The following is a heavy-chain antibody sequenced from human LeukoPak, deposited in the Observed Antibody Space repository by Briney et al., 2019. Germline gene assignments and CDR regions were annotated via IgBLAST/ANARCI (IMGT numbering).Heavy chain of an antibody. CDR3: ARHKGYYGMDV. CDR1: GFTVSSSY. J-gene: IGHJ6*02. CDR2: IYSGGST. Sequence: GGSLRPSCAASGFTVSSSYMSWVRQAPGKGLEWVSVIYSGGSTYYADSVKGRFTISRDNSKNTLYLQMNSLRAEDTAVYYCARHKGYYGMDVWGQGTTVTVSS. V-gene: IGHV3-66*04.